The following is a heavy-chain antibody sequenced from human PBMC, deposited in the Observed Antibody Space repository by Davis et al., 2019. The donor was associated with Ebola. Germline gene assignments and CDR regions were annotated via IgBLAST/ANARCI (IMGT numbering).Heavy chain of an antibody. Sequence: PSETLSLTCAVYGGSFSGYYWSWIRQPPGKGLEWIGEINHSGSTNYNPSLKSRVTISVDTSKNQFSLKLSSVTAADTAVYYCASRSGYDPFDYWGQGTLVTVSS. D-gene: IGHD5-12*01. J-gene: IGHJ4*02. CDR3: ASRSGYDPFDY. V-gene: IGHV4-34*01. CDR2: INHSGST. CDR1: GGSFSGYY.